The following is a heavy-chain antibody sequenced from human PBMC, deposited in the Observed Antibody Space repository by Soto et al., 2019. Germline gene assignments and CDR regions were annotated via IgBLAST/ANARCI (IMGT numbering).Heavy chain of an antibody. V-gene: IGHV4-59*08. CDR2: IQYNGYS. J-gene: IGHJ6*02. CDR3: ARHGFGSLHGLVYV. Sequence: QVQLQESGPGLVKPSETLSLTCTVSGGSITNYYCSWFRQPPGKGLEWIGYIQYNGYSAYNLSLKRRVTMSMDTSKTQFSLMLESVTATDTAVYYCARHGFGSLHGLVYVWGQGTTVIVSS. CDR1: GGSITNYY. D-gene: IGHD3-10*01.